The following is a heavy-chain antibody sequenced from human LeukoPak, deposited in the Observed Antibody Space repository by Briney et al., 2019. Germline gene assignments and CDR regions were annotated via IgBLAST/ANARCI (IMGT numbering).Heavy chain of an antibody. Sequence: PSQTLSLTCTVSGGSISSGSYYWSWIRQPAGKGLEWIGRIYTSGSTSYNPSLKSRVTISVDTSKNQFSLKLSSVTAADTAVYYCARRYSSGWHFDYWGQGTLVTVSS. CDR3: ARRYSSGWHFDY. J-gene: IGHJ4*02. CDR1: GGSISSGSYY. V-gene: IGHV4-61*02. CDR2: IYTSGST. D-gene: IGHD6-19*01.